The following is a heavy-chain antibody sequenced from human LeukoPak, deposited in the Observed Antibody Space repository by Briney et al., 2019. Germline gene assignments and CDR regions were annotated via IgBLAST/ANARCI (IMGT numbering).Heavy chain of an antibody. J-gene: IGHJ4*02. CDR3: ARFISGSNDY. D-gene: IGHD1-26*01. CDR2: ISGSGGST. CDR1: GFTFSSYA. V-gene: IGHV3-23*01. Sequence: PGGSLRLSCAASGFTFSSYAMSWVRQAPGKGLEWVSAISGSGGSTYYAGSVKGRFTISRDNSKNTLYLQMNSLRAEDTAVYYCARFISGSNDYWGQGTLVTVSS.